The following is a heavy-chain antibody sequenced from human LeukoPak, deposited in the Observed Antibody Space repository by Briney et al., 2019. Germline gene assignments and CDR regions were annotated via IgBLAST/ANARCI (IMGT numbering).Heavy chain of an antibody. D-gene: IGHD3-3*01. J-gene: IGHJ4*02. CDR1: GFTFSTYV. V-gene: IGHV3-23*01. CDR2: ISVGAEYM. Sequence: GGSLRLSCAASGFTFSTYVMNWFRQAPGKGLEWVSTISVGAEYMFYPASVKGRFTISRDDSNNALYLQMHILRAEDTALYYCAGSPPFLIYFEYWGQGTLVTVSS. CDR3: AGSPPFLIYFEY.